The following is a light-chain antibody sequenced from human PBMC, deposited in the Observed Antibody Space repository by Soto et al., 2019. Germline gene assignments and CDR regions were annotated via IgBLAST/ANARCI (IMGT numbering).Light chain of an antibody. CDR2: KAS. Sequence: DIQMTQSPSTLSGSVGDRVTITCRASQTISSWLAWYQQKPGKAPKLLIYKASTLKSGVPSRFSGSGSGTEFPLTISSLQHDDFANYYCQRYNSYSEAFGQGTKLEIK. J-gene: IGKJ1*01. CDR3: QRYNSYSEA. V-gene: IGKV1-5*03. CDR1: QTISSW.